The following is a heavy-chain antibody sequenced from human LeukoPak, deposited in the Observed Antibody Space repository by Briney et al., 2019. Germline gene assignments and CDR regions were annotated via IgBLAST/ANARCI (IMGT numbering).Heavy chain of an antibody. V-gene: IGHV3-48*01. CDR1: GFTLNTYS. CDR2: ISESSDTI. CDR3: ARRFDY. J-gene: IGHJ4*02. Sequence: GGSLRLSCAASGFTLNTYSMNWVRQAPGKGLEWISYISESSDTIYYADSVKGRFTISRDNAKNSLYLQMNSLRAEDTALYYCARRFDYWGQGTLVTVSS.